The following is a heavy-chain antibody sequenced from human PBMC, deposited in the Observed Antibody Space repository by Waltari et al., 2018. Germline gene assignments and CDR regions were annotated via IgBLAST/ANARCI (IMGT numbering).Heavy chain of an antibody. CDR1: GFTFISYA. V-gene: IGHV3-30-3*01. J-gene: IGHJ4*02. Sequence: QVQLVESGGGVVQPGRSLRLSCAASGFTFISYARHWVRQAPGKGLEWVAVISFDGSNKYYADSVKGRFTISRDNSKNTLYLQMNSLRAEDTAVYYCARDTVDSGYVGFYFDYWGQGTLVTVSS. CDR3: ARDTVDSGYVGFYFDY. D-gene: IGHD5-12*01. CDR2: ISFDGSNK.